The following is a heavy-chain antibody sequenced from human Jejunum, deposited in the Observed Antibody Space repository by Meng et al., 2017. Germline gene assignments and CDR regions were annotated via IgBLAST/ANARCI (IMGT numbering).Heavy chain of an antibody. CDR2: ISFSGSTI. J-gene: IGHJ1*01. Sequence: GESLKISCVASGFSFSTYEMNWVRQAPGKGLEWVSYISFSGSTIYYADSVKGRFTISRDNTKNSLYLLMNSLRAEDTAVYYCARGGCSTTRCHLGNWGQGTLVTVSS. D-gene: IGHD2-2*01. CDR1: GFSFSTYE. CDR3: ARGGCSTTRCHLGN. V-gene: IGHV3-48*03.